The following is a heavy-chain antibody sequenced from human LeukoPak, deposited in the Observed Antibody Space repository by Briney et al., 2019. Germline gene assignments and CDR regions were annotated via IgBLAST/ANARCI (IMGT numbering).Heavy chain of an antibody. D-gene: IGHD6-19*01. Sequence: PGGSLRLSCAASGFTFSSYGMHWVRQAPGKGLEWVAVIWYDGSNKYYADSVKGRFTISRDNAKNSLFLQMSSLRDEDTAVYYCARGSVAATFPHWGQGTLVTVSS. J-gene: IGHJ4*02. CDR1: GFTFSSYG. V-gene: IGHV3-33*01. CDR2: IWYDGSNK. CDR3: ARGSVAATFPH.